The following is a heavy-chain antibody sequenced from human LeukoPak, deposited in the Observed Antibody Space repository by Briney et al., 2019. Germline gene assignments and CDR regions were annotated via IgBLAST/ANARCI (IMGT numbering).Heavy chain of an antibody. D-gene: IGHD3-10*01. Sequence: SETLSLTCVVYGGSFSGYYWSRIRQPPGKGLEWIGEINHSGSTNYNPSLKSRVTISVDTSKNQFSLKLSSVTAADTAVYYCARGGRWFGELPRYYYHYMDVWGKGTTVTVSS. CDR3: ARGGRWFGELPRYYYHYMDV. V-gene: IGHV4-34*01. CDR2: INHSGST. CDR1: GGSFSGYY. J-gene: IGHJ6*03.